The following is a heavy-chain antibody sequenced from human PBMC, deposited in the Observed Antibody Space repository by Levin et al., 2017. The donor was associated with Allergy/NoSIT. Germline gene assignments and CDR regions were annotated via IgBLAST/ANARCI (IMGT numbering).Heavy chain of an antibody. Sequence: GESLKISCKASGYTFTSYGISWVRQAPGQGLEWMGWISAYNGNTNYAQKLQGRVTMTTDTSTSTAYMELRSLRSDDTAVYYCARDESLAYYYGSGSFGSNWGQGTLVTVSS. CDR2: ISAYNGNT. V-gene: IGHV1-18*01. D-gene: IGHD3-10*01. CDR3: ARDESLAYYYGSGSFGSN. J-gene: IGHJ4*02. CDR1: GYTFTSYG.